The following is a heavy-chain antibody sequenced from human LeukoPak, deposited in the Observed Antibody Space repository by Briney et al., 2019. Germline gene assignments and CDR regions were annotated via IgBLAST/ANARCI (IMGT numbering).Heavy chain of an antibody. V-gene: IGHV3-30*04. Sequence: PGGSLRLSCAASGFTLSSYAMHWVRQAPGKGLEWVAVISYDGRNKYYADSVKGRFTISRDNSKNTLYLQMDSLRAEDTAVYYCARESCSTSCYMEHWGQGTLVTVSS. J-gene: IGHJ1*01. CDR1: GFTLSSYA. D-gene: IGHD2-2*02. CDR3: ARESCSTSCYMEH. CDR2: ISYDGRNK.